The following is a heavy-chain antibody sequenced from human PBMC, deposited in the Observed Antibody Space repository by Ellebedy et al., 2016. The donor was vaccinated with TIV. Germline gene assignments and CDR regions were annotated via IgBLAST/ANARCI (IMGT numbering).Heavy chain of an antibody. CDR2: ISSAGGTM. Sequence: GGSLRLXXASSGFSFSGHSMNWVRQAPGKGLEWVSYISSAGGTMYHADAVKGRFSTHRDNIRRSLDLQMTRLRAEDTAVYYCVRGTGSGYSYSLDSWGQGTLVTVSS. CDR1: GFSFSGHS. D-gene: IGHD3-22*01. V-gene: IGHV3-48*04. J-gene: IGHJ4*02. CDR3: VRGTGSGYSYSLDS.